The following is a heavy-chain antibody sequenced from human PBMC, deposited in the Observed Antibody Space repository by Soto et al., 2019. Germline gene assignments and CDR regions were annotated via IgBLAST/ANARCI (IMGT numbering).Heavy chain of an antibody. CDR2: ISSSGYI. CDR1: GFNFNSYT. D-gene: IGHD2-15*01. CDR3: AWDCSSGSCYPGMHV. V-gene: IGHV3-21*01. J-gene: IGHJ6*02. Sequence: EVQLVESGGGLVKPGGSLRLSCAASGFNFNSYTINWVRQAPGKRLEWLSSISSSGYIFSTDSVRCRFTISRDNAKNSVYRQINSLRAEDTAFYFCAWDCSSGSCYPGMHVWGQGTTVTGS.